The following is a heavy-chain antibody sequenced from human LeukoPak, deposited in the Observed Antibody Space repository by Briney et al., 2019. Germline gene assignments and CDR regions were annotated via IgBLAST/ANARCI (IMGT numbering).Heavy chain of an antibody. J-gene: IGHJ4*02. CDR3: ASELPGIAEDYYFDY. V-gene: IGHV1-18*01. D-gene: IGHD6-13*01. CDR1: GYTFTSYG. CDR2: ISAYNGNT. Sequence: ASVKVSCKASGYTFTSYGISWVRQAPGQGLEWMGWISAYNGNTNYAQKLQGRVTMTTDTSTSTAYMELRSLRSDDTAVYYCASELPGIAEDYYFDYWGQGTLVTVSS.